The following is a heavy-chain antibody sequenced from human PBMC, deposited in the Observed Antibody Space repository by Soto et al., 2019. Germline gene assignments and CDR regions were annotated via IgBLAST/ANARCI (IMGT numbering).Heavy chain of an antibody. CDR3: ARDALVRGVHPPDY. CDR1: GFTLSTYD. J-gene: IGHJ4*02. Sequence: PGGSLRLSCAASGFTLSTYDLHWVRQASGKGLEWVAVIWYDGSNKYYADSVKGRFTISRDNSKNTLYLQMNSVRAEDTAVYYCARDALVRGVHPPDYWGQGTLVTVSS. CDR2: IWYDGSNK. V-gene: IGHV3-33*01. D-gene: IGHD3-10*01.